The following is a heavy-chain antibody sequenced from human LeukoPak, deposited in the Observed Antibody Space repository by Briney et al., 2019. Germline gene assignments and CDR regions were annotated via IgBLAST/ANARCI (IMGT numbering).Heavy chain of an antibody. V-gene: IGHV4-4*07. CDR3: ARDSYKIAVAGSI. CDR1: GFTFNNYA. D-gene: IGHD6-19*01. J-gene: IGHJ4*01. CDR2: IYTSGST. Sequence: GSLRLSCAASGFTFNNYALTWIRQPAGKGLEWIGRIYTSGSTNYNPSLKSRVTISVDTSKNQFSLKLSSVTAADTAVYYCARDSYKIAVAGSIWGQGTLGTGSS.